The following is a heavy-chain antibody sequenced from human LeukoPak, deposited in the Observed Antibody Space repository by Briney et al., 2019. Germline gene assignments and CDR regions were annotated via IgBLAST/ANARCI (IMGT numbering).Heavy chain of an antibody. CDR3: ARSTSTGTKPQYAFDI. V-gene: IGHV4-59*01. J-gene: IGHJ3*02. Sequence: PSETLSLTCTVSGGSISSYYWSWIRQPPGKGLEWIGYIYYSGSTNYNPSLKSRVTISVDTSKNQFSLKLSSVTAADTAVYYCARSTSTGTKPQYAFDIWGQGTMVTVSS. CDR2: IYYSGST. CDR1: GGSISSYY. D-gene: IGHD1-1*01.